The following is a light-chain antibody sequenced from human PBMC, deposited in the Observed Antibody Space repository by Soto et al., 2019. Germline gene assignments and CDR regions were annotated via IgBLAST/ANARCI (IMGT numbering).Light chain of an antibody. CDR2: GAS. CDR3: QQYYSFPRT. CDR1: QDISYY. Sequence: VIWVTQSPSLLSASTGDRVTISCRLSQDISYYLAWYQQKPGKAPELLIYGASTLQSGVPSRFSGSGSGTEFTLTISRLQSEDFATYYCQQYYSFPRTFGQGTKVDIK. J-gene: IGKJ1*01. V-gene: IGKV1D-8*01.